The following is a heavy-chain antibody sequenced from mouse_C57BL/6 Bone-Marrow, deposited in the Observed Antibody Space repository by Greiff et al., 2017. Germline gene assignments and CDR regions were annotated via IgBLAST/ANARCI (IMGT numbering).Heavy chain of an antibody. CDR1: GYTFTSSG. D-gene: IGHD3-2*02. CDR3: AKERLIYCFDY. Sequence: QVQLQQSGAELARPGASVKLSCKASGYTFTSSGISWVKQSTGQGLEWIGEIYPRRGNTYYNEKFKGKATLTADKSSSPAYMELRSLTSEDSAVYFCAKERLIYCFDYWGQGTTLTGSS. V-gene: IGHV1-81*01. J-gene: IGHJ2*01. CDR2: IYPRRGNT.